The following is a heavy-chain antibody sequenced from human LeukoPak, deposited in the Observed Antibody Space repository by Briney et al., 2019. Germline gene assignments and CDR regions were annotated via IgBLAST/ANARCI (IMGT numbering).Heavy chain of an antibody. CDR1: GFTFSSYS. D-gene: IGHD3-22*01. CDR2: ISSSSSYI. J-gene: IGHJ4*02. Sequence: GGFLRLSCAASGFTFSSYSMNWVRQAPGKGLEWVSSISSSSSYIYYADSVKGRFTISRDNSKNTLYLQMNSLRAVDTAVYYCAKVDYYDSSGYYLGVSGSGVVDYWGQGTLVTVSS. V-gene: IGHV3-21*04. CDR3: AKVDYYDSSGYYLGVSGSGVVDY.